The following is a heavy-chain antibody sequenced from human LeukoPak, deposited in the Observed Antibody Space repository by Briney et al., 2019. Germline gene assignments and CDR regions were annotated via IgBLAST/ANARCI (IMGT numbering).Heavy chain of an antibody. CDR3: ARSIPAGNRR. D-gene: IGHD2-2*01. J-gene: IGHJ4*02. CDR1: GFTFRNYW. Sequence: GGSLRLSCAASGFTFRNYWMGWVRQAPGKGLEWVANTKPDGTAEYYADSVRGRFTTSRDNANNFLYLQMNSLRAEDTAVHYCARSIPAGNRRWGQGTLVTVSS. CDR2: TKPDGTAE. V-gene: IGHV3-7*03.